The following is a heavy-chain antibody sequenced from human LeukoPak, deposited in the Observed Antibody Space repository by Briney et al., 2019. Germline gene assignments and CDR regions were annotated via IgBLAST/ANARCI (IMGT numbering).Heavy chain of an antibody. J-gene: IGHJ4*02. D-gene: IGHD3-22*01. CDR3: ARDLTGPYDH. Sequence: GGSLRLSCAASGFTVSTYWMHWVRQAPGKGLVWVARINVEGNYIDYAESVKGRFTISRDSAKNTLYLQMNSLRAEDTAVYSCARDLTGPYDHWGQGTLVTVPS. CDR2: INVEGNYI. CDR1: GFTVSTYW. V-gene: IGHV3-74*01.